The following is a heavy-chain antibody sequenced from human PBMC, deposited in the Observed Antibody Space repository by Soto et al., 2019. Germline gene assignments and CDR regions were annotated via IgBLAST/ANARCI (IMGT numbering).Heavy chain of an antibody. Sequence: WGSLRLSCAASGFTFSSDGVHWVRQAPGKGLEWVAVIWYDGSNKYYADSVKGRFTISRDNSKNTLYLQMNSLRAEDTAVYYCARDQGRGYSYGFDYWGQGTLVTVSS. CDR1: GFTFSSDG. CDR2: IWYDGSNK. CDR3: ARDQGRGYSYGFDY. V-gene: IGHV3-33*01. J-gene: IGHJ4*02. D-gene: IGHD5-18*01.